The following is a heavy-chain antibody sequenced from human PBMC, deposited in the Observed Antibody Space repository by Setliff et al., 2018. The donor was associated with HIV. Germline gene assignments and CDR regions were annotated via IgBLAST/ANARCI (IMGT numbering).Heavy chain of an antibody. D-gene: IGHD3-16*01. Sequence: SETLSLTCAVSGYSISSDYYWAWIRQPPGKGLEWIATIYHSGTTFHNPSLKSRVSMSVDTSKNHFSLRLTSVTAADSAVYYCASPRSLLVWYDAFDIWGQGTMVTVSS. CDR3: ASPRSLLVWYDAFDI. CDR2: IYHSGTT. J-gene: IGHJ3*02. V-gene: IGHV4-38-2*01. CDR1: GYSISSDYY.